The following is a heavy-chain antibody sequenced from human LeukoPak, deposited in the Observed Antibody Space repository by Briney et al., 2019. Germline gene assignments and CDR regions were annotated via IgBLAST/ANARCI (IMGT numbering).Heavy chain of an antibody. J-gene: IGHJ6*03. Sequence: GGSLRLSRAASGFTFSSYGMHWVRQAPGKGLEWVAFIRYDGSNKYYADSVKGRFTISRDDSENTLYLQMNSLKTEDTAVYYCTTEDTAMVRGYYYYYMDVWGKGTTVTISS. CDR1: GFTFSSYG. D-gene: IGHD5-18*01. V-gene: IGHV3-30*02. CDR3: TTEDTAMVRGYYYYYMDV. CDR2: IRYDGSNK.